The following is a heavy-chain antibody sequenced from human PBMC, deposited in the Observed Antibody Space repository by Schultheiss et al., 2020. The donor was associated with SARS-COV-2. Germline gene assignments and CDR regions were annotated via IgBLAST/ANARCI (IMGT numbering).Heavy chain of an antibody. Sequence: SETLSLTCTVSGGSISSYYWSWIRQPPGKGLEWIGYIYYSGSTNYNPSLKSRVTISVDTSKNQFSLKLSSVTAADTAVYYCAGVRGYCSSTSCYMRGRYYYYYMDVWGKGTTVTVSS. V-gene: IGHV4-59*12. CDR2: IYYSGST. CDR3: AGVRGYCSSTSCYMRGRYYYYYMDV. D-gene: IGHD2-2*02. J-gene: IGHJ6*03. CDR1: GGSISSYY.